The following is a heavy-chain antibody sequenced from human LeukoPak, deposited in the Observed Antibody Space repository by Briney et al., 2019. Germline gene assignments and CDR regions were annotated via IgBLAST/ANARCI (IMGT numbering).Heavy chain of an antibody. J-gene: IGHJ4*02. CDR2: IYYRGST. CDR3: ARADDSSGYYPSHGFDY. D-gene: IGHD3-22*01. V-gene: IGHV4-59*01. CDR1: GGSISSYY. Sequence: PSETLSLTCTVSGGSISSYYWSWIRQPPGKGLEWIGYIYYRGSTNYNPSLKSRVTISVDTSKNQFSLKLSSVTAADTAVYYCARADDSSGYYPSHGFDYWGQGTLVTASS.